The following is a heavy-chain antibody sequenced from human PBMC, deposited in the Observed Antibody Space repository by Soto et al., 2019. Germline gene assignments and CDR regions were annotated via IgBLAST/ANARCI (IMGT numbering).Heavy chain of an antibody. CDR2: IYYSGST. J-gene: IGHJ4*02. D-gene: IGHD1-7*01. V-gene: IGHV4-30-4*01. Sequence: QVQLQESGPGLVKPSQTLSLTCTVSGGSISSGDYYWSWIRQPPGKGLEWIGYIYYSGSTYYNPSLKRRVTISVDTSKNQFSLKLSSVTAADTAVYYCARGGSTGTTEIDYWGQGTLVTVSS. CDR1: GGSISSGDYY. CDR3: ARGGSTGTTEIDY.